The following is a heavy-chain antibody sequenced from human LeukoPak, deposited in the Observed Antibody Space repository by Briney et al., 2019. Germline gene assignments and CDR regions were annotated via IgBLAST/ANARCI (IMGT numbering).Heavy chain of an antibody. CDR1: GFTFSSYW. V-gene: IGHV3-7*05. D-gene: IGHD2-21*02. J-gene: IGHJ2*01. CDR2: IKQDGSEK. Sequence: QPGGSLRLSCAASGFTFSSYWMSWVRQAPGKRLEWVANIKQDGSEKYYVDSVKGRFTISRDNAKNSLYLQMNSLRAEDTAVYYCAGAVVVVTASGSRYFDLWGRGTLVTVSS. CDR3: AGAVVVVTASGSRYFDL.